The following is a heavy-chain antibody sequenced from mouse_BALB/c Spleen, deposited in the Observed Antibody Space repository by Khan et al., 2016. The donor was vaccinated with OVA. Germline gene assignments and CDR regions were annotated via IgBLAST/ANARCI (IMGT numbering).Heavy chain of an antibody. D-gene: IGHD2-1*01. CDR1: GFSLTNYG. Sequence: QVQLKESGPGLVAPSQSLSITCTISGFSLTNYGVHWVRQPPGKGLEWLVVIWSDGSTTYNSDLTSRLTISKAHSTSQVFLKMNSLQTDDTAMYYCARQHYYHYYVMDYWGQGTSVTVSS. CDR3: ARQHYYHYYVMDY. V-gene: IGHV2-6-1*01. J-gene: IGHJ4*01. CDR2: IWSDGST.